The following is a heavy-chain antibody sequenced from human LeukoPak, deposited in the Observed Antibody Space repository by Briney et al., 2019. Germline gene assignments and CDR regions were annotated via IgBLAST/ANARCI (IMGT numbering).Heavy chain of an antibody. Sequence: GGSLRLSCAVSGFTFSAYAMSWVRQAPGQGLEWVSSISGSGGSTYYADSVKGRFTISRDNTKNSLYLQLNSLRAEDTAVYYCARAGFYYDASYSDYWGQGTLVTVSS. J-gene: IGHJ4*02. CDR2: ISGSGGST. CDR3: ARAGFYYDASYSDY. V-gene: IGHV3-23*01. D-gene: IGHD3-3*01. CDR1: GFTFSAYA.